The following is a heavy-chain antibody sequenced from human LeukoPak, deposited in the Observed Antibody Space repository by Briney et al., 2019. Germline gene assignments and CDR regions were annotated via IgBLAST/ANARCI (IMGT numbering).Heavy chain of an antibody. V-gene: IGHV4-31*03. Sequence: PSETLSLTCTVSGGSISSGGYYWSWIRQHPGKGLEWIGYIYYSGSTYYNPSLKSRVTISVDTSKNQFSLKLSSVTAADTAVYYCARVDTAMVPYGMDVWGQGTTVTVSS. CDR2: IYYSGST. CDR3: ARVDTAMVPYGMDV. D-gene: IGHD5-18*01. J-gene: IGHJ6*02. CDR1: GGSISSGGYY.